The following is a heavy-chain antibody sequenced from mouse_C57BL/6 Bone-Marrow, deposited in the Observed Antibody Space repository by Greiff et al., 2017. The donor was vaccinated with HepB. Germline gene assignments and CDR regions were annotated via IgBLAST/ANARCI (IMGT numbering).Heavy chain of an antibody. D-gene: IGHD1-1*01. J-gene: IGHJ3*01. V-gene: IGHV1-54*01. CDR1: GYAFTNYL. CDR2: INPGSGGT. CDR3: ARSPYYYGSSYLAY. Sequence: QVQLQQSGAELVRPGTSVKVSCKASGYAFTNYLIEWVKQRPGQGLEWIGVINPGSGGTNYNEKFKGKATLTADKSSSTAYMQLSSLTSEDSAVYFCARSPYYYGSSYLAYWGQGTLVTVSA.